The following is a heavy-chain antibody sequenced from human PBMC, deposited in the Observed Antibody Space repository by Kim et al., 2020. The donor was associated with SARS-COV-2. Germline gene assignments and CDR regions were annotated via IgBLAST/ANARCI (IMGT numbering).Heavy chain of an antibody. Sequence: STTYVDCGRGRFTVSRDNAKNTVYLQMNSLRDEDTAVYYCAKDWSYGLDVWGQGTTVTVSS. CDR2: ST. D-gene: IGHD3-3*01. J-gene: IGHJ6*02. V-gene: IGHV3-74*01. CDR3: AKDWSYGLDV.